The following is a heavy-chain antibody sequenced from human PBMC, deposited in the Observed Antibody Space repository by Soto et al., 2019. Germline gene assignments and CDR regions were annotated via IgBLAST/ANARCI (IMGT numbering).Heavy chain of an antibody. CDR2: TYYRSKWYN. CDR3: AREGAIAVARNYGMDV. V-gene: IGHV6-1*01. Sequence: SQPLSPTCTISGDRVSINSAAWNWIRQAPSRCLEWLGRTYYRSKWYNDYAVSVISRITFKPDTSKNQFSLQLNSVTPEDTAVYYCAREGAIAVARNYGMDVWGQGTTVTVSS. J-gene: IGHJ6*02. CDR1: GDRVSINSAA. D-gene: IGHD6-19*01.